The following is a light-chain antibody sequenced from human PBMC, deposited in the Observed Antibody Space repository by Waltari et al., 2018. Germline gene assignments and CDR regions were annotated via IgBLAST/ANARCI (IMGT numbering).Light chain of an antibody. CDR3: QQYNSYRT. Sequence: DIQITQSPSTLSASVGDRVTIPCRASQSISSWLAWYQQKPGKAPKLLIYKASSLESGVPSRFSGSGYGTEFTLTISSLQPDDFATDYCQQYNSYRTFGQGTKVEIK. J-gene: IGKJ1*01. CDR1: QSISSW. V-gene: IGKV1-5*03. CDR2: KAS.